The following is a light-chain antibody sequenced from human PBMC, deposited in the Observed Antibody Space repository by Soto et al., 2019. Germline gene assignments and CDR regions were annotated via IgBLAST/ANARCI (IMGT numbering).Light chain of an antibody. CDR1: QSLLHSNGYNY. CDR2: LGS. J-gene: IGKJ3*01. CDR3: MQALQTPPFT. V-gene: IGKV2-28*01. Sequence: DIVMTQSPLSLPITPGEPASISCRSSQSLLHSNGYNYLDRYLQKPGQSPQLLIYLGSNRASGVPDRFSGSGSGTDFTLNISRVEADDVGVYYCMQALQTPPFTFGPGTKVDIK.